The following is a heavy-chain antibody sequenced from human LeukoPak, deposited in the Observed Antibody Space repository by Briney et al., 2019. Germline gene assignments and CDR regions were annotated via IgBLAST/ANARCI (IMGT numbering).Heavy chain of an antibody. V-gene: IGHV3-33*01. CDR1: GFTFGHYG. D-gene: IGHD3-22*01. J-gene: IGHJ4*02. Sequence: GRSLRLSCAASGFTFGHYGMHWVRQAPGKGLEWVAGIWYDGSHPYYTDSVKGRFIISRDNSMNMIYLQLNSLGVDDTAVYFCARGPGSSVYLSSFDHWGQGTLVTVSS. CDR2: IWYDGSHP. CDR3: ARGPGSSVYLSSFDH.